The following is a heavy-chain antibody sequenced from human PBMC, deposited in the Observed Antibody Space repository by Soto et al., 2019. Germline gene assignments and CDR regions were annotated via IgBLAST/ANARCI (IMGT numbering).Heavy chain of an antibody. CDR2: MSFDGTR. D-gene: IGHD3-16*01. V-gene: IGHV3-30*03. CDR1: GFTFSNYA. Sequence: QVQLVESGGGVVQPGTSLTLSCAASGFTFSNYAMHWVRQAPGKGLEWVAAMSFDGTRYYADSVKGRSTISRDSASNTVFLQTSGLRVADTALYYCTRGRPLTSTNTGDEALDLLGQGTMVTVSS. CDR3: TRGRPLTSTNTGDEALDL. J-gene: IGHJ3*01.